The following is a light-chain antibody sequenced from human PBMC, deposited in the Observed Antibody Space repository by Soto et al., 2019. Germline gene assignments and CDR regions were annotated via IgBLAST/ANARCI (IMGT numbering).Light chain of an antibody. J-gene: IGLJ2*01. Sequence: QSVLTQPPSASGSPGQSVTISCTGTSGDVGAYNYVSWYQQHPGKAPKLMIYEVTKRPSGVPDRFSGSKSGNTASLTVSGLQAEDEAHYYCYSYAVTNNLGIFGGGTKVTVL. CDR1: SGDVGAYNY. V-gene: IGLV2-8*01. CDR3: YSYAVTNNLGI. CDR2: EVT.